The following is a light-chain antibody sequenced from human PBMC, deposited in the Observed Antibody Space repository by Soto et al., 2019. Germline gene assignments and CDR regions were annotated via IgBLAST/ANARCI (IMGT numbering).Light chain of an antibody. Sequence: IVLTQSPAPLSLSPGERATLPCRASQSVGTYLSWYQQKPGQAPRLLIYESSNRATGISARFSGSGSGTDFTLTISSLEPEDFAVYFCLQRSNWPPPLTFGQGTRLEIK. V-gene: IGKV3-11*01. CDR3: LQRSNWPPPLT. J-gene: IGKJ5*01. CDR1: QSVGTY. CDR2: ESS.